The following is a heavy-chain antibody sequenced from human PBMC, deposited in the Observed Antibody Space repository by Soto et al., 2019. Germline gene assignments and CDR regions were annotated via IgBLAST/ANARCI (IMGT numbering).Heavy chain of an antibody. J-gene: IGHJ4*02. D-gene: IGHD3-3*01. CDR2: IDTSGTKI. V-gene: IGHV3-11*01. Sequence: GGSLRLSCAACGYTFSDYYMSWIRQAPGKGLEWISYIDTSGTKIYYADSVKGRFTITRDNAKNSLYLEMNSLRDEDTAVYYCASHYDMWSGYLSPVDYWGQGTLVTVSS. CDR1: GYTFSDYY. CDR3: ASHYDMWSGYLSPVDY.